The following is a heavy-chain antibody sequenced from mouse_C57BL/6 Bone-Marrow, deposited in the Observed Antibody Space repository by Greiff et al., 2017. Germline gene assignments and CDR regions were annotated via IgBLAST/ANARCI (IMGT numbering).Heavy chain of an antibody. V-gene: IGHV7-1*01. CDR2: SRNKANDYTT. D-gene: IGHD1-1*01. CDR1: GFTFSDFY. CDR3: ARGITTVVATGDYAMDC. J-gene: IGHJ4*01. Sequence: EVKVVESGGGLVQSGRSLRLSCATSGFTFSDFYMEWVRQAPGKGLEWIAASRNKANDYTTEYSESVKGRFIVSRDTSQSILYLQMNALRAEDTAIYYCARGITTVVATGDYAMDCWGQGTSGTVSS.